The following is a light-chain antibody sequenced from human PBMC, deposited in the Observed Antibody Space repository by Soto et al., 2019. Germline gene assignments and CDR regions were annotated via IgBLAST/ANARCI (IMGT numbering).Light chain of an antibody. CDR2: GAS. CDR1: QSVSSN. Sequence: EIVVTKSPATLSVAPGEIATLFCRACQSVSSNLGWYQQHPGQALTLLIYGASTRYTGISSRFSGSGSGTEFTLTISSLQSEVFAVYYCRQYNKWPTLGQGPKVEIK. J-gene: IGKJ1*01. CDR3: RQYNKWPT. V-gene: IGKV3-15*01.